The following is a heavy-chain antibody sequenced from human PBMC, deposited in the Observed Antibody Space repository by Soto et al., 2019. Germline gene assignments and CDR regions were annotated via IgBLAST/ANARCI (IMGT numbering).Heavy chain of an antibody. CDR3: ARPEFRLVAGSPASQKYGMDV. Sequence: SVKVSCKASGGTFSSYAISWVRQAPGQGLEWMGGIIPIFGTANYAQKFQGRVTITADESTSTAYMELSSLRSEDTAVYYCARPEFRLVAGSPASQKYGMDVWDQGTTVTVAS. V-gene: IGHV1-69*13. D-gene: IGHD2-21*01. CDR2: IIPIFGTA. J-gene: IGHJ6*02. CDR1: GGTFSSYA.